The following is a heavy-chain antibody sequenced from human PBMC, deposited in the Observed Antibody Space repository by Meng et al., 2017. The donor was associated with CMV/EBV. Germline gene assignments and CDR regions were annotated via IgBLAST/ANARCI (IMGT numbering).Heavy chain of an antibody. CDR2: INPKSGGT. J-gene: IGHJ4*02. CDR3: ARGHIVPAAHFDY. Sequence: ASVKVSCKASGYTFTGYYIHWVRQAPGQGLEWMGWINPKSGGTNSAQKFQGRVTMTRDTSISTAYMELSRLRFDDTAVYYCARGHIVPAAHFDYWGQGTLVTVSS. V-gene: IGHV1-2*02. D-gene: IGHD2-2*01. CDR1: GYTFTGYY.